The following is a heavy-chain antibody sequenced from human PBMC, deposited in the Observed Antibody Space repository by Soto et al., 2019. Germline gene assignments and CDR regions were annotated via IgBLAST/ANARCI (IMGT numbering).Heavy chain of an antibody. CDR1: GASIISENW. D-gene: IGHD1-26*01. J-gene: IGHJ4*02. CDR3: AKSWELRRFFAS. CDR2: IHHTGST. Sequence: QVQLQESGPGLVKPSGTLSLTCAVSGASIISENWWTWVRQSPGKGLEWLGEIHHTGSTTYNPSLDSRVTMSVDKSKNLFSLILSSVTAADTALYYCAKSWELRRFFASWGQGTLVTVSS. V-gene: IGHV4-4*02.